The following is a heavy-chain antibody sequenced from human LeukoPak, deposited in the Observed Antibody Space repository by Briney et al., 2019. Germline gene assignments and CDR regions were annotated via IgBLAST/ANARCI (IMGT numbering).Heavy chain of an antibody. Sequence: SETLSLTCTVSGGSISPYYWSWLRQPPGKGLEWIGYIYYSGSTNYNPSLKSRVTISVDTSKNQFSLKLSSVTAADTAVYYCARRSSGWYYFDYWGQGTLVTVSS. CDR3: ARRSSGWYYFDY. CDR2: IYYSGST. D-gene: IGHD6-19*01. V-gene: IGHV4-59*01. CDR1: GGSISPYY. J-gene: IGHJ4*02.